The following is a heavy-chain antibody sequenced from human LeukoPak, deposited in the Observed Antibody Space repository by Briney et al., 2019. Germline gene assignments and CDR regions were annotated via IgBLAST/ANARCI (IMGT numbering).Heavy chain of an antibody. V-gene: IGHV3-30*02. Sequence: GGSLRLSCAVSGFTFRSYGMHWVRQAPGKGLEWVAFIRYDGSNEYYTDSVKGRFTISRDNSKNTLYLQMSSLRAEDTAVYYCAGDPGVNYYYFDHWGQGSLVIVSS. CDR2: IRYDGSNE. D-gene: IGHD5-24*01. CDR3: AGDPGVNYYYFDH. J-gene: IGHJ4*02. CDR1: GFTFRSYG.